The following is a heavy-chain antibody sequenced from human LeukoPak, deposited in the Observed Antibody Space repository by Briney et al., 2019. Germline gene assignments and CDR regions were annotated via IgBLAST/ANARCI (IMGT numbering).Heavy chain of an antibody. J-gene: IGHJ4*02. CDR2: ISSSSSYI. CDR3: ARDYYESSGYDLLAY. D-gene: IGHD3-22*01. Sequence: GGSLRLSCAASGFTFSSYSMNWVRQAPGKGLEWVSSISSSSSYIYYADSVKGRFTISRDNAKNTLYLQMNSLRAEDTAVYYCARDYYESSGYDLLAYWGQGTLVTVSS. V-gene: IGHV3-21*01. CDR1: GFTFSSYS.